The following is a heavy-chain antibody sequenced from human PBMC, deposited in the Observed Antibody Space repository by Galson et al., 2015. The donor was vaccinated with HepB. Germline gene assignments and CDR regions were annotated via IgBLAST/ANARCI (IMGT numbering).Heavy chain of an antibody. CDR2: IKQDGSEK. CDR3: ARDSRGWCSSTSCYTRCYYYYGMDV. J-gene: IGHJ6*02. CDR1: GFTFSSYW. D-gene: IGHD2-2*02. V-gene: IGHV3-7*01. Sequence: SLRLSCAASGFTFSSYWMSWVRQAPGKGLEWVANIKQDGSEKYYVDSVKGRFTISRDNAKNSLYLQMNSLRAEDTAVYYCARDSRGWCSSTSCYTRCYYYYGMDVWCQGTTVTVSS.